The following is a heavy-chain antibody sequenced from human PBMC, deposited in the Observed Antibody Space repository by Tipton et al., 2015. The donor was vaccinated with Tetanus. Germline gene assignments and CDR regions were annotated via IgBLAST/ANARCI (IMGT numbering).Heavy chain of an antibody. CDR1: GFTFRNFA. CDR3: AKGRGFVSPDY. Sequence: GSLRLSCAASGFTFRNFAMTWVRQAPGKGLEWVSAIGGDGDETFYADSVKGRFTISRDNSKNTLYLQLDGLKADDTALYYCAKGRGFVSPDYWGQGTLVTVSS. V-gene: IGHV3-23*01. CDR2: IGGDGDET. J-gene: IGHJ4*02. D-gene: IGHD3-10*01.